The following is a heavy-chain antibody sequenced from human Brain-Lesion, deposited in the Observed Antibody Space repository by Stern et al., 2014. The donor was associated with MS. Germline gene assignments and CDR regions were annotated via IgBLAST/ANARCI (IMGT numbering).Heavy chain of an antibody. D-gene: IGHD1-26*01. J-gene: IGHJ4*02. CDR1: GYTLTALS. Sequence: VQLVESGAEVKKPGASVKVSCKVSGYTLTALSMHWVRQAPRKGLAWMGGFDPEDGDTIYAQKFQGRVTMTEDTSTDTAYMELSSLRSEDTAVYYCATLSPGAGGNYYRHFDYWGQGTLVTVSS. CDR2: FDPEDGDT. V-gene: IGHV1-24*01. CDR3: ATLSPGAGGNYYRHFDY.